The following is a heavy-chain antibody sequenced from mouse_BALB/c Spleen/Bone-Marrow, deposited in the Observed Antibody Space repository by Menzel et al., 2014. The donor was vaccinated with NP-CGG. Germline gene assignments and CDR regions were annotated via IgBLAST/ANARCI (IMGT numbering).Heavy chain of an antibody. D-gene: IGHD2-14*01. J-gene: IGHJ4*01. CDR3: ARRGYDEGYYAMDY. Sequence: VQLQQSGPELVKPGASVKMSCKASGYTFTSYVMHWVKQKPGQGLEWIGYINPYNDGTKYNEKLKGKTTLTSDKSSSTVYMELSSLTSEDSAVYYCARRGYDEGYYAMDYWGQGTSVTVSS. CDR2: INPYNDGT. V-gene: IGHV1-14*01. CDR1: GYTFTSYV.